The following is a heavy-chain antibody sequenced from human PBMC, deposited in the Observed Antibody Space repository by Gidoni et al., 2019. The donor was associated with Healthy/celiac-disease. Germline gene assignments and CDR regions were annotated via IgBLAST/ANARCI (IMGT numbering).Heavy chain of an antibody. CDR1: GITFSSYA. CDR2: ISGSGGST. V-gene: IGHV3-23*01. D-gene: IGHD6-19*01. CDR3: AKVAGYSSGWYVDY. J-gene: IGHJ4*02. Sequence: EVQLLESGGGLVQPGGSLSLSCAASGITFSSYAMRWVRQAPGKGLEWVSAISGSGGSTYYADSVKGRFTISRDNSKNTLYLQMNSLRAEDTAVYYCAKVAGYSSGWYVDYWGQGTLVTVSS.